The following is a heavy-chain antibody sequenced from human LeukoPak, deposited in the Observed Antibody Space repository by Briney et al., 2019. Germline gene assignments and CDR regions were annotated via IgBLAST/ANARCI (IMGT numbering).Heavy chain of an antibody. D-gene: IGHD4-11*01. V-gene: IGHV3-73*01. CDR3: TPPTTVDY. J-gene: IGHJ4*02. Sequence: PGGSLRLSCAASGFTFSGSTMHWVRQASGKGLEWVGHIRSKTDSYATVYAASVKDRFTISRDDSKSTTYLQMSSLKTEDTAVYYCTPPTTVDYWGQGTLVTVSS. CDR1: GFTFSGST. CDR2: IRSKTDSYAT.